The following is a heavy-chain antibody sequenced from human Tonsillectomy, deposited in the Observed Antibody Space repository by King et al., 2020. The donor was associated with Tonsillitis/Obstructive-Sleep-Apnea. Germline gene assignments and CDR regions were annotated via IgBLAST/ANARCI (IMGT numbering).Heavy chain of an antibody. CDR1: GFTFSSYS. D-gene: IGHD4-11*01. CDR3: ASGYSY. J-gene: IGHJ4*02. CDR2: ISSSSGTI. V-gene: IGHV3-48*02. Sequence: VQLVEAGGGLVQPGGSLRLYCAASGFTFSSYSMNWVRQAPGKGLEWVSYISSSSGTIYYADSVKGRFTISRDNAKNSLHLQMNSLRDEDTAVYYCASGYSYWGQGTLVTVSS.